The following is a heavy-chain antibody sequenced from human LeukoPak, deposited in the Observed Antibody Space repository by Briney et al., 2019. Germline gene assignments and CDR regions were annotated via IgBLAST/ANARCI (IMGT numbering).Heavy chain of an antibody. Sequence: SETLSLTCTVSGGSIRSYYWSWIRQPPGKGLEGIGYIYYSGSTNYNPSLKSRVTISVDTSKNQFSLKLSSVTAADTAVYYCARDYCGGGSCYSRPSGMDVWGQGTTVTVSS. D-gene: IGHD2-15*01. J-gene: IGHJ6*02. V-gene: IGHV4-59*01. CDR3: ARDYCGGGSCYSRPSGMDV. CDR2: IYYSGST. CDR1: GGSIRSYY.